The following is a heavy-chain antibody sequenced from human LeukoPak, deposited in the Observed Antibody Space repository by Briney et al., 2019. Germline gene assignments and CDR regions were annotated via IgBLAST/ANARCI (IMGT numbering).Heavy chain of an antibody. D-gene: IGHD6-13*01. CDR2: INWNGGST. J-gene: IGHJ4*01. CDR3: ARGTPKAAATDFDY. V-gene: IGHV3-20*04. CDR1: GFTFDDYG. Sequence: GGSLRLSCAASGFTFDDYGMSWVRQAPGKGLEWVSGINWNGGSTGYADSVKGRFTISRDNAKNSLYLQMNSLRAEDTALYYCARGTPKAAATDFDYWGHGTLVTVSS.